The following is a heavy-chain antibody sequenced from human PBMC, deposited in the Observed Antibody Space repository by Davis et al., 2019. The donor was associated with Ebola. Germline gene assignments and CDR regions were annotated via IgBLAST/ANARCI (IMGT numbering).Heavy chain of an antibody. J-gene: IGHJ2*01. CDR2: ISYEGSNK. CDR1: GSTFSSYA. V-gene: IGHV3-30-3*01. CDR3: ARAQGVVQGYFDL. D-gene: IGHD2-15*01. Sequence: GGSLRPSCPASGSTFSSYAMHWARQAQGKGREWVAVISYEGSNKYYADSVKGRFTSSSDNSKNTLYLQMNSLRAEDTTVCYCARAQGVVQGYFDLWGRGTVVTVSS.